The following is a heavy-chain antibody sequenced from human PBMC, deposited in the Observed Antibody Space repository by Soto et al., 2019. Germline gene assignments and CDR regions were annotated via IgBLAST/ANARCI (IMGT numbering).Heavy chain of an antibody. CDR3: ARDRSVVVVAAPTYYYYGMDV. J-gene: IGHJ6*02. D-gene: IGHD2-15*01. Sequence: RASVKVSCKASGGTFSSYAISWVRQAPGQGLEWMGGIIPIFGTANYAQKFQGRVTITADESTSTAYMELSSLRSEDTAVYYCARDRSVVVVAAPTYYYYGMDVWGQGTTVTVSS. V-gene: IGHV1-69*13. CDR2: IIPIFGTA. CDR1: GGTFSSYA.